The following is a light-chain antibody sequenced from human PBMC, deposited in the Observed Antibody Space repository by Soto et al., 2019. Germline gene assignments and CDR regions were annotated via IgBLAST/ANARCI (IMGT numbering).Light chain of an antibody. CDR3: QQTSSAPFT. Sequence: DIQMTQSPYSLSAAVGDRVTIACRASQNINTYLNWYQQKPGKAPKLLMFDAASLQSGVPSRFSGSGSRTDFTLTITSLQPEDFATYYCQQTSSAPFTFGTGTKVDIK. J-gene: IGKJ3*01. CDR2: DAA. V-gene: IGKV1-39*01. CDR1: QNINTY.